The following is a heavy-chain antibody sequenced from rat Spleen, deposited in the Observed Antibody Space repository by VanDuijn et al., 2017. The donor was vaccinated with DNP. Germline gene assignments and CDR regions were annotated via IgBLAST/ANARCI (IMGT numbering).Heavy chain of an antibody. V-gene: IGHV5-58*01. CDR2: INPDGGST. Sequence: EVQLVETGGGLVQPGRSLKLSCVASGFTFSSYWMYWIRQAPGKGLEWVASINPDGGSTYYADSVKGRFTISRDNAKSTLYLQMNSLRSEDTATYYCARDLGGGAFDYWGQGVMVTVSS. J-gene: IGHJ2*01. D-gene: IGHD1-11*01. CDR1: GFTFSSYW. CDR3: ARDLGGGAFDY.